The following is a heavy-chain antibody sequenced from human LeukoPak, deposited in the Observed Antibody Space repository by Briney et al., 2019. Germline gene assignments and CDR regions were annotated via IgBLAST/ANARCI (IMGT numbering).Heavy chain of an antibody. CDR2: ISSSSSTI. CDR3: ARDAARDCSSTSCYSDAFDI. Sequence: GGSLRLSCAASGFTFSSYSMNWVRQAPGKGLEWVSYISSSSSTIYYADSVRGRFTISRDNAKNSLYLQMNSLRAEDTAVYFCARDAARDCSSTSCYSDAFDIWGQGTMVTVSS. J-gene: IGHJ3*02. D-gene: IGHD2-2*01. V-gene: IGHV3-48*01. CDR1: GFTFSSYS.